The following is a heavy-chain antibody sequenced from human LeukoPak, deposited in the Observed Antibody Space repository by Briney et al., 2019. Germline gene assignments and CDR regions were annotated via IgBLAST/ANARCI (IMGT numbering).Heavy chain of an antibody. CDR1: GGSFSGYY. D-gene: IGHD2-2*01. V-gene: IGHV4-34*01. Sequence: SETLFLTCAVYGGSFSGYYWSWIRQPPGKGLEWIGEINHSGSTNYNPSLKSRVTISVDTSKNQFSLKLSSVTAADTAVYYCARGLQLLGYCSSTSCYAGNYWGQGTLVTVSS. CDR3: ARGLQLLGYCSSTSCYAGNY. J-gene: IGHJ4*02. CDR2: INHSGST.